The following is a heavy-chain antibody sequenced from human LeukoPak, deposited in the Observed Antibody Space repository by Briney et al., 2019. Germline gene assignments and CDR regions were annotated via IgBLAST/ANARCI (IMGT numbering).Heavy chain of an antibody. CDR1: GFTFSNAW. J-gene: IGHJ4*02. V-gene: IGHV3-15*01. D-gene: IGHD3-3*01. CDR2: IKSKTDGGTT. CDR3: TTDSAFWSGGPHY. Sequence: GGSLRLSCAASGFTFSNAWMSWVRQAPGKGLEWVGRIKSKTDGGTTDYAAPVKGRFTISRDDSKNTLYLQMNSLKTEDTAVYYCTTDSAFWSGGPHYWGQGTLVTVSS.